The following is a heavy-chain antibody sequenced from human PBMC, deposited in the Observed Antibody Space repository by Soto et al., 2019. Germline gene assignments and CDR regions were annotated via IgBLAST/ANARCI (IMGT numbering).Heavy chain of an antibody. CDR2: IYGGGST. J-gene: IGHJ4*02. D-gene: IGHD1-26*01. CDR3: ARGGWGSDLDY. Sequence: EVQLVESGGGLIQPGGSLRLSCAASGFIVSTNYMSWVRKAPGKGLEWVSVIYGGGSTYHADSVKGRFTISRDNSKNTVYLQMNSLIAEDTAVYYCARGGWGSDLDYWGQGTLVIVSS. V-gene: IGHV3-53*01. CDR1: GFIVSTNY.